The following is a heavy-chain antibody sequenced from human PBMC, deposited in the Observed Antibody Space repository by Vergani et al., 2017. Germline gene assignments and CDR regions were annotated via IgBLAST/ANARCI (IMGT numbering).Heavy chain of an antibody. D-gene: IGHD1-26*01. CDR3: ARDLPSYSWSYSEFGY. CDR2: ISAYNGNT. J-gene: IGHJ4*02. V-gene: IGHV1-18*04. CDR1: GYTFTSYG. Sequence: QVQLVQSGAEVKKPGASVKVSCKASGYTFTSYGISWVRQAPGQGLEWMGWISAYNGNTNYAQKLKGRVTMTTATSTSTAYMELRSLRSDDTAVYYCARDLPSYSWSYSEFGYWGQGTLVTVAS.